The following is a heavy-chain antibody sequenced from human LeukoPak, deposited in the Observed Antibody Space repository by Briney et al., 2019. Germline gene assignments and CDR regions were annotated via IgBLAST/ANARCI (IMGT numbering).Heavy chain of an antibody. CDR3: ARGRDYYGSGSYYKGSTDP. V-gene: IGHV3-30*04. CDR1: GFTFSSYA. CDR2: ISYDGSNK. D-gene: IGHD3-10*01. Sequence: PGRSLRLSCAASGFTFSSYAMHWVRQAPGKGLEWVAVISYDGSNKYYADSVKGRFTISRDNSKNTLYLQMNSLRAEDTAVYYCARGRDYYGSGSYYKGSTDPWGQGTLVTVSS. J-gene: IGHJ5*02.